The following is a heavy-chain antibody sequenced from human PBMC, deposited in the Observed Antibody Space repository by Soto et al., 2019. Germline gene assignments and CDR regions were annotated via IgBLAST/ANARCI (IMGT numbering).Heavy chain of an antibody. CDR2: IYYSGST. D-gene: IGHD4-4*01. Sequence: QVQLQESGPGLVKPSETLSLTCTVSGGSVSSGSYYWSWIRQPPGKGLEWIGYIYYSGSTNYNPSLESLVSISVDTSKNQFSLKLRSVTAADTAVYYCARTLDYSNAPNWFDPWGQGTLVTVSS. CDR3: ARTLDYSNAPNWFDP. CDR1: GGSVSSGSYY. J-gene: IGHJ5*02. V-gene: IGHV4-61*01.